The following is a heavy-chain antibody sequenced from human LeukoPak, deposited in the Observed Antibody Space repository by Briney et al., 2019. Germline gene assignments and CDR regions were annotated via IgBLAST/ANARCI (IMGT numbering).Heavy chain of an antibody. J-gene: IGHJ4*02. V-gene: IGHV1-8*01. CDR1: GYTFTSYD. D-gene: IGHD3-22*01. Sequence: ASVKVSCKASGYTFTSYDINWVRQATGQGLEWMGWMNPNSGNTGYAQKFQGRVTMTRDTSTSTVYMELSSLRSEDTAVYYCARSLGYYYDSSGYPDYWGQGTLVTVSS. CDR2: MNPNSGNT. CDR3: ARSLGYYYDSSGYPDY.